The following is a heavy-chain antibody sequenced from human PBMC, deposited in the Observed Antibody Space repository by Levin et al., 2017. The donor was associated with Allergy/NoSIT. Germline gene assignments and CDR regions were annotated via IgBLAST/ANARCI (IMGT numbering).Heavy chain of an antibody. Sequence: SGPTLVKPTQTLTLTCTFSGFSLTTSGMCVSWIRQPPGNALEWLARIDWDDDKYYSTSLKTRLTIPRDTSKNQVVLTMTSMDPVDTATYYCARATNHYYGRGFDYWGQGTPVTVSS. CDR3: ARATNHYYGRGFDY. J-gene: IGHJ4*02. CDR2: IDWDDDK. V-gene: IGHV2-70*11. CDR1: GFSLTTSGMC. D-gene: IGHD3-10*01.